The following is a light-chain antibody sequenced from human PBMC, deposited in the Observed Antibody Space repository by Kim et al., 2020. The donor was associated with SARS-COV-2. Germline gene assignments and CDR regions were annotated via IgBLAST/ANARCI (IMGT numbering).Light chain of an antibody. CDR2: SNT. Sequence: GQRSTISCSGSSSDVGSNTVSWYQQFPGTTPELLIYSNTQRPSRVPDRFSGSKSGTSASLAISELQSEDEAAYSCASWDDSLSGWVFGRGTQLTVL. CDR3: ASWDDSLSGWV. J-gene: IGLJ3*02. CDR1: SSDVGSNT. V-gene: IGLV1-44*01.